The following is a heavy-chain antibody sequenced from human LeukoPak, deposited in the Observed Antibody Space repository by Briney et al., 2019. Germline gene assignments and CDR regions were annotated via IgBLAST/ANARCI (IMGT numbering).Heavy chain of an antibody. CDR3: ATFGYCSSTSCQADIYYYYGMDV. J-gene: IGHJ6*02. CDR2: ISSSSSYI. D-gene: IGHD2-2*03. Sequence: GGSLRLSCAVSGFTFSSYSMNWVRQAPGKGLEWVSSISSSSSYIYYADSVKGRFTISRDNAKNSLYLQMNSLRAEDTAVYYCATFGYCSSTSCQADIYYYYGMDVWGQGTTVTVSS. V-gene: IGHV3-21*01. CDR1: GFTFSSYS.